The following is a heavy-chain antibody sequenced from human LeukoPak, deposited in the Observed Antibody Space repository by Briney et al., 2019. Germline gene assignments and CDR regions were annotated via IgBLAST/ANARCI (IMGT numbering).Heavy chain of an antibody. CDR3: TKDQYGDYVWEGDMDV. Sequence: GGSLRLSCEASGFTFSSYAMGWVRQAPGKGLEWVSVTSESGGSTHYADSVKGRFIISRDNSKNTVYLQMNSLRAEDTAIYYCTKDQYGDYVWEGDMDVWGKGTTV. V-gene: IGHV3-23*01. CDR1: GFTFSSYA. D-gene: IGHD4-17*01. J-gene: IGHJ6*03. CDR2: TSESGGST.